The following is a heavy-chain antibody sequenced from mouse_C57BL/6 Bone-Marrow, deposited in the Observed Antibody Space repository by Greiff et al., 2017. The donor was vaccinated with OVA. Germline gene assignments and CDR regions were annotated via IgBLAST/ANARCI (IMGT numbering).Heavy chain of an antibody. CDR1: GFTFSSYA. CDR2: ISDGGSYT. Sequence: EVQVVESGGGLVKPGGSLKLSCAASGFTFSSYAMSWVRQTPEKRLEWVATISDGGSYTYYPGNVKGRFTISRDNAKNNLYLQMSHLKSEDTAMYYCARSAMDYWGQGTSVTVSS. J-gene: IGHJ4*01. CDR3: ARSAMDY. V-gene: IGHV5-4*01.